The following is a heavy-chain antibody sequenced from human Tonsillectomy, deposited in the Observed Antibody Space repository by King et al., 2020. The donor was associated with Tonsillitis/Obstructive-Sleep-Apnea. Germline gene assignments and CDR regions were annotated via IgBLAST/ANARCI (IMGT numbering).Heavy chain of an antibody. J-gene: IGHJ4*02. V-gene: IGHV4-59*01. CDR3: ARVLAAAGTGPLYYFDY. CDR2: IYYSGST. CDR1: GGSISSSY. D-gene: IGHD6-13*01. Sequence: VQLQESGPGLVKPSETLSLTCTVSGGSISSSYWSWLRQPPGKGLEWIGYIYYSGSTNYNPSLKSLVTISVDTSKNQFSLMLSSVTAADTAVYYCARVLAAAGTGPLYYFDYWGQGTLVTVSS.